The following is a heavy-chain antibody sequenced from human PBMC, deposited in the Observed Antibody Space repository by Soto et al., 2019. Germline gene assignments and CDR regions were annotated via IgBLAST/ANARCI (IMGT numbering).Heavy chain of an antibody. CDR3: AREGEAGWFDP. CDR2: INYSGNT. CDR1: GGSISSGGYS. D-gene: IGHD2-21*01. J-gene: IGHJ5*02. Sequence: QVQLQESGPGLVKPLQTLSLTCTVSGGSISSGGYSWSWIRQHPGKGLEWIGYINYSGNTNYNPSLKSLVTISVDTSKNQFSLKLSSVTAADTAVYYCAREGEAGWFDPWGQGTLVTVSS. V-gene: IGHV4-31*01.